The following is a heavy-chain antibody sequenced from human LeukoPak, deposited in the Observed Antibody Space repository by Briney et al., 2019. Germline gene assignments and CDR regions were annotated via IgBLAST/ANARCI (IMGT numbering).Heavy chain of an antibody. CDR2: MNPNSGNT. Sequence: GASVKVSCKASGYTFTSYDINWVRQATGQGLEWMGWMNPNSGNTGYAQKFQGRVTMTRNTSISTAYMELSSLRSEDTAVYYCARDPGLYCSSTSCPYYYGMDVWGQGTTVTVSS. J-gene: IGHJ6*02. CDR3: ARDPGLYCSSTSCPYYYGMDV. CDR1: GYTFTSYD. V-gene: IGHV1-8*01. D-gene: IGHD2-2*01.